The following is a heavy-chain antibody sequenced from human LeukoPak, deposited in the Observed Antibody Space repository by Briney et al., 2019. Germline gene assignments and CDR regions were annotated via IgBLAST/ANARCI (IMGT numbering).Heavy chain of an antibody. V-gene: IGHV3-53*01. CDR3: ARDFGRANGFFDY. D-gene: IGHD5-24*01. CDR2: IYSGGIT. CDR1: GFTFSSYA. J-gene: IGHJ4*02. Sequence: GGSLRLSCAASGFTFSSYAMSWVRQAPGRGLEWVSVIYSGGITYYADSVKGRFTISRDNSKNTLYLQMNSLRAEDTAVYYCARDFGRANGFFDYWGQGTLVTVSS.